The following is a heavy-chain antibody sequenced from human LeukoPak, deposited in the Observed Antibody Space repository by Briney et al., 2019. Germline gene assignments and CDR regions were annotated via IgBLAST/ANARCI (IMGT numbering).Heavy chain of an antibody. J-gene: IGHJ4*02. CDR2: IYYSGST. D-gene: IGHD3-3*01. CDR3: ARAAPTIFGVVITHFDY. CDR1: GGSLSSGGSY. V-gene: IGHV4-31*03. Sequence: SQTLSLTCTVSGGSLSSGGSYWSWIRQHPGKGLEWIGYIYYSGSTYYNPSLKSRVTISVDTSNNPFSLKLSSVTAADTAVYYCARAAPTIFGVVITHFDYWGQGTLVTVPS.